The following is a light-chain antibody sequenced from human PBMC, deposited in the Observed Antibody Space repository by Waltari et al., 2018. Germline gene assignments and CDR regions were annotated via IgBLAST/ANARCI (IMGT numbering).Light chain of an antibody. CDR1: SSDVGGYNS. CDR2: EVS. Sequence: QSALTPPPSASGSPGQSVTISCTGTSSDVGGYNSVSWYQQHPGKAPKLMIYEVSKRPSGVPDRFSGSKSGNTASLTVSGLQAEDEADYYCSSYAGSNNLFGGGTKLTVL. CDR3: SSYAGSNNL. V-gene: IGLV2-8*01. J-gene: IGLJ2*01.